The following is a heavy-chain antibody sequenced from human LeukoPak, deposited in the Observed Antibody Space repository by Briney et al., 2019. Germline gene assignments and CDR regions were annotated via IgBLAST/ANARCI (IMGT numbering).Heavy chain of an antibody. Sequence: GASVKVSCKASGGTFSSYAISWVRQAPGQGLEWMGGIIPIFGTANYAQKFQGRVTITADESTSTAYMELSSLRSEDTAVYYCARDRLPTHLFMRLAYCGGDCYSSGAFDIWGQGTMVTVSS. CDR1: GGTFSSYA. V-gene: IGHV1-69*13. CDR3: ARDRLPTHLFMRLAYCGGDCYSSGAFDI. D-gene: IGHD2-21*02. CDR2: IIPIFGTA. J-gene: IGHJ3*02.